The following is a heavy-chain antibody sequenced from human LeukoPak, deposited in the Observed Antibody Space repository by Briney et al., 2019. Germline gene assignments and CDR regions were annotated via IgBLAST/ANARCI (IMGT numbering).Heavy chain of an antibody. CDR1: GYTFTGQY. D-gene: IGHD6-13*01. Sequence: ASVKVSCKASGYTFTGQYMHWVRQAPGQGLEWMGWIHSRTGGTTYAQKFQGRVTMTRDTSINTAYMELSSLTSEDTAVYYCAREGQLKYFDYWGQGTLVTVSS. V-gene: IGHV1-2*02. J-gene: IGHJ4*02. CDR2: IHSRTGGT. CDR3: AREGQLKYFDY.